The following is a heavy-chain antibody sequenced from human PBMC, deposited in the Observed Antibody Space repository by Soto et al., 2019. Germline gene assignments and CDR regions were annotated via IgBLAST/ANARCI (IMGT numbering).Heavy chain of an antibody. V-gene: IGHV4-59*01. D-gene: IGHD3-10*01. CDR2: IHYSGIT. CDR3: ARGTMVRGVIVRDFDY. CDR1: GGSISNYY. Sequence: SETLSLTCTVSGGSISNYYWSWIRQSPGKGLEWIGYIHYSGITTKKPSLMSRATVSIDTSKNHFSLRLSSVTAADTAVYYCARGTMVRGVIVRDFDYWGQGTLVTGSS. J-gene: IGHJ4*02.